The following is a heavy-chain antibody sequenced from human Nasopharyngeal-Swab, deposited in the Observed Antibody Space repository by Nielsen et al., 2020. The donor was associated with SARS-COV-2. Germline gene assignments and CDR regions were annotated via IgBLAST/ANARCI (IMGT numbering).Heavy chain of an antibody. CDR2: INPSGGYT. Sequence: ASVKVSCKASGYTFTRHFVHWVRQAPGQGLEWMGIINPSGGYTSYAQKFQARVTMTRATSTNTVYMELSSLRSGDTAVYYCARRGVEKSGSYEGAFDIWGQGTMVIVSS. CDR3: ARRGVEKSGSYEGAFDI. D-gene: IGHD1-26*01. V-gene: IGHV1-46*01. J-gene: IGHJ3*02. CDR1: GYTFTRHF.